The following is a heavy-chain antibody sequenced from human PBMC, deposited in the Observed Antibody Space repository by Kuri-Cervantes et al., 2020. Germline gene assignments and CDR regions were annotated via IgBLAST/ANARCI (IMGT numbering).Heavy chain of an antibody. CDR3: ARDRLAPRARAFDI. CDR2: ISGSGGST. Sequence: GGSLRLSCAASGFTFSSYAMSWVRQAPGKGLEWVSAISGSGGSTYYVDSVKGRFTISRDNSKNTLYLQMNSLRAEDTAVYYCARDRLAPRARAFDIWGQGTMVTVSS. CDR1: GFTFSSYA. V-gene: IGHV3-23*01. J-gene: IGHJ3*02.